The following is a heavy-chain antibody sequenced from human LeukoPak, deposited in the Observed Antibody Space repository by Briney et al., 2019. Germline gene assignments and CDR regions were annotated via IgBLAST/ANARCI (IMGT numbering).Heavy chain of an antibody. J-gene: IGHJ4*02. CDR1: GFTFSSYD. V-gene: IGHV3-7*04. Sequence: PGGSLRLSCSASGFTFSSYDMSWVRQAPGKGLEWVAYIKEDGSEKYYVDSVKGRFTISRDNAKNSLYLQLNSLRDEDTAVYYCARDPSVLDYFDYSGEGTLVTVSS. D-gene: IGHD2/OR15-2a*01. CDR2: IKEDGSEK. CDR3: ARDPSVLDYFDY.